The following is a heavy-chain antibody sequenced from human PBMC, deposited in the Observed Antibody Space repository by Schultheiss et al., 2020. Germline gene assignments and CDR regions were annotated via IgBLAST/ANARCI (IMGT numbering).Heavy chain of an antibody. CDR2: IYYSGST. Sequence: SQTLSLTCTVSGGSISSSSYYWGWIRQPPGKGLEWIGYIYYSGSTYYNPSLKSRVTISVDTSKNQFSLKLSSVTAADTAVYYCARGLIAVADTPIDYWGQGTLVTVLL. V-gene: IGHV4-31*03. CDR1: GGSISSSSYY. CDR3: ARGLIAVADTPIDY. J-gene: IGHJ4*02. D-gene: IGHD6-19*01.